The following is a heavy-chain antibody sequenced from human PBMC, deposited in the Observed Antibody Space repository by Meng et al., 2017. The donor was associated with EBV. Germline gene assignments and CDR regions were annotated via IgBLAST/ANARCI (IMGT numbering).Heavy chain of an antibody. Sequence: LQLQQWGAGLLKRSETLSLPGAVYGGSFSGYYWSWIRQPPGKGLEWIGEINHSGSTNYNPSLKSRVTISVDTSKNQFSLKLSSVTAADTAVYYCARGRWLQPGSYFDYWGQGTLVTVSS. CDR1: GGSFSGYY. CDR3: ARGRWLQPGSYFDY. V-gene: IGHV4-34*01. CDR2: INHSGST. J-gene: IGHJ4*02. D-gene: IGHD5-24*01.